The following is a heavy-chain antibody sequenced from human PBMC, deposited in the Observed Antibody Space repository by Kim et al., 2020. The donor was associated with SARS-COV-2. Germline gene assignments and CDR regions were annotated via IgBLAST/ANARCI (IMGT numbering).Heavy chain of an antibody. V-gene: IGHV3-21*01. J-gene: IGHJ5*02. D-gene: IGHD6-13*01. CDR2: ISSSSSYI. CDR1: GFTFSSYS. Sequence: GGSLRLSCAASGFTFSSYSMNWVRQAPGKGLEWVSSISSSSSYIYYADSVKGRFTISRDNAKNSLYLQMNSLRAEDTAVYYCARINSIAAAAPGGWFDPWGQGTLVTVSS. CDR3: ARINSIAAAAPGGWFDP.